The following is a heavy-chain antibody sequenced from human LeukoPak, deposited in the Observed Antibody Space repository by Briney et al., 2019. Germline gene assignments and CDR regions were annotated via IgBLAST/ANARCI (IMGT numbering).Heavy chain of an antibody. CDR1: GGSISSYY. D-gene: IGHD2-2*01. CDR2: IYYSGST. Sequence: SETLSLTCTASGGSISSYYWSWIRQPPGKGLEWIGYIYYSGSTNYNPSLKSRVTISVDTSKNQFSLKLSSVTAADTAVYYCASSPFDCSSTSCYRYYFDYWGQGTLVTVSS. J-gene: IGHJ4*02. CDR3: ASSPFDCSSTSCYRYYFDY. V-gene: IGHV4-59*08.